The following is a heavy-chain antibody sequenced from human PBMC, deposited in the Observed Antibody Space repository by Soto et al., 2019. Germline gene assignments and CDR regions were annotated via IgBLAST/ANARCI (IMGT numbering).Heavy chain of an antibody. CDR2: IKSKTDGGTT. V-gene: IGHV3-15*01. J-gene: IGHJ4*02. D-gene: IGHD4-17*01. CDR1: GFTFSNAW. Sequence: GGSLRLSCAASGFTFSNAWMSWVRQAPGKGLEWVGHIKSKTDGGTTDYAAPVKGRFTISRDDSKNTLYLQMNSLKTEDTAVYYCTTNDYGDPPPFYWGQGTLVTVSS. CDR3: TTNDYGDPPPFY.